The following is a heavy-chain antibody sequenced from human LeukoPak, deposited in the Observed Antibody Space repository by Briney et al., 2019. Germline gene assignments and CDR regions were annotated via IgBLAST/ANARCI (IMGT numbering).Heavy chain of an antibody. V-gene: IGHV3-33*01. CDR2: IWYDGSNK. CDR1: GFTFSSYG. CDR3: ARVQEILWFGELLERGAFDI. D-gene: IGHD3-10*01. Sequence: PGGSLRLSCAASGFTFSSYGMHWVRQAPGKGLWWVAVIWYDGSNKYYADSVKGRFTISRDNSKNTLYLQMNSQRDEHTAVYYFARVQEILWFGELLERGAFDIWGQGTMVTVSS. J-gene: IGHJ3*02.